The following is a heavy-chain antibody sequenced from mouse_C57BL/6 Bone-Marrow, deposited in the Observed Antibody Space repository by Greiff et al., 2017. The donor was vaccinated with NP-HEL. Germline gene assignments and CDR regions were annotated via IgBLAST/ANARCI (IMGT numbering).Heavy chain of an antibody. CDR1: GYTFTSYW. V-gene: IGHV1-5*01. CDR3: ARGDGNYYAMDY. J-gene: IGHJ4*01. D-gene: IGHD2-1*01. CDR2: IYPGNSDT. Sequence: EVQLQQSGTVLARPGASVKMSCKTSGYTFTSYWMHWVKQRPGQGLEWIGAIYPGNSDTSYNQKFKGKAKLTAVTSASTAYMELSSLTNEDSAVYYCARGDGNYYAMDYWGQGTSVTVSS.